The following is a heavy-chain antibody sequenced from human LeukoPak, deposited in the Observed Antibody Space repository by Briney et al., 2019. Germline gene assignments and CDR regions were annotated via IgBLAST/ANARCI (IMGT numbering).Heavy chain of an antibody. CDR1: GYTFTGQF. J-gene: IGHJ4*02. V-gene: IGHV1-2*02. D-gene: IGHD6-13*01. Sequence: ASVKVSCKTSGYTFTGQFIHWIRQAPGQGLEWMGWINPNSGGTNYAQKFQGRVTMTRDTSISTAYMELSRLRSDDTAVYYCARDLAAAGSRPLDYWGQGTLVTVSS. CDR3: ARDLAAAGSRPLDY. CDR2: INPNSGGT.